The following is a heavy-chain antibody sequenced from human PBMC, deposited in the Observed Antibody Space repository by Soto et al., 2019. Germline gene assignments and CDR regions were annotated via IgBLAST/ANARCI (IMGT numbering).Heavy chain of an antibody. J-gene: IGHJ4*02. CDR3: AGMLVPASRLSGLDS. CDR1: GGSICSRDAY. Sequence: WATLYLMCSVSGGSICSRDAYRGWIRRPPEKVLDMTENVNHLGTTYYIPSLRGRVTISADMSKNQYSLKLNAVNAADTAVYYCAGMLVPASRLSGLDSWGQGTRVTVSS. CDR2: VNHLGTT. D-gene: IGHD2-21*02. V-gene: IGHV4-39*01.